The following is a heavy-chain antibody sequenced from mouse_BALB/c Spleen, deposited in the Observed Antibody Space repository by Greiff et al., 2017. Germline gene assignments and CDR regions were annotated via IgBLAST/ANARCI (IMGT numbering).Heavy chain of an antibody. Sequence: EVKLMESGGGLVQPGGSRKLSCAASGFTFSSFGMHWVRQAPEKGLEWVAYISSGSSTIYYADTVKGRFTISRDNPKNTLFLQMTSLRSEDTAMYYCARSLYGNYDGYAMDYWGQGTSVTVSS. CDR2: ISSGSSTI. D-gene: IGHD2-1*01. V-gene: IGHV5-17*02. J-gene: IGHJ4*01. CDR3: ARSLYGNYDGYAMDY. CDR1: GFTFSSFG.